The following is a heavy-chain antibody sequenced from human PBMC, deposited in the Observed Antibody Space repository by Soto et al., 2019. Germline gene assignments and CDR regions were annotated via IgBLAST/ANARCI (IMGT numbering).Heavy chain of an antibody. CDR3: AKGGVDILTGPLDY. CDR2: IKSGEIGI. J-gene: IGHJ4*02. Sequence: EVQLVESGGGLVQPGGALRLSCAASGYICSGYWMHWVRQAPGKGLVWVSRIKSGEIGISYADSVTGRFTISRDNAQNTLYVQRNSLRVDATAVYYCAKGGVDILTGPLDYWGQGTLVTVSS. D-gene: IGHD3-9*01. V-gene: IGHV3-74*01. CDR1: GYICSGYW.